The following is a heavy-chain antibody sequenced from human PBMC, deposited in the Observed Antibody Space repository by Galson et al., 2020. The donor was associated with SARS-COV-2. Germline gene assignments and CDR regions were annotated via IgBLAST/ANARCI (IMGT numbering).Heavy chain of an antibody. J-gene: IGHJ4*02. D-gene: IGHD4-17*01. Sequence: GGSLRLSCAASGFTFGRYAMSWVRQAPGKGLEWVSSVTAAGGGTYHADSVKGRFTISRDNSKNTLYLQMNSLRVEDTALYYCAKVQGNDYGDQLDYWGQGALVSVSS. CDR2: VTAAGGGT. CDR3: AKVQGNDYGDQLDY. CDR1: GFTFGRYA. V-gene: IGHV3-23*01.